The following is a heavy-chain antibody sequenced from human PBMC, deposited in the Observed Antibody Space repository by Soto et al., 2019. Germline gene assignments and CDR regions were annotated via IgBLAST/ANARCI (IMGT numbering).Heavy chain of an antibody. CDR1: GFTFSSYS. CDR2: ISSSSSYI. Sequence: GGSLRLSCAASGFTFSSYSMNWVRQAPGKGLEWVSSISSSSSYIYYADSVKGRFTISRDNAKNSLYLQMNSLRAEDTAVYYCARDRGDVLMVYAHYGMDVWGQGTTVTVSS. D-gene: IGHD2-8*01. J-gene: IGHJ6*02. CDR3: ARDRGDVLMVYAHYGMDV. V-gene: IGHV3-21*01.